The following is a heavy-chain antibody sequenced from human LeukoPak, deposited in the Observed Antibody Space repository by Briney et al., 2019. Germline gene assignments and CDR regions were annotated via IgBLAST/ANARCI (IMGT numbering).Heavy chain of an antibody. CDR2: IYYSGST. CDR3: ARGIAAGWTHGIYFDY. D-gene: IGHD6-13*01. CDR1: GGSISSYY. J-gene: IGHJ4*02. V-gene: IGHV4-59*12. Sequence: SETLSLTCTVSGGSISSYYWSWLRQPPGKGPEWIGYIYYSGSTNYNPSLKSRVTISVDTSKNQFSLKLSSVTAADTAVYYCARGIAAGWTHGIYFDYWGQGTLVTVSS.